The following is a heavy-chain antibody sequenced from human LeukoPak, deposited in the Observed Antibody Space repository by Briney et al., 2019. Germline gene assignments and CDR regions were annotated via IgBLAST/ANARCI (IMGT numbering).Heavy chain of an antibody. D-gene: IGHD6-13*01. J-gene: IGHJ4*02. CDR1: GGSISNDKW. Sequence: PSGTLSLTCAVSGGSISNDKWWSWVRQSPVKGLEWIGEMYHSGSTNYNPSLKSRVTISVDKSNNQFSLKLISVTAADTAMYYCATDTSWYYYYWGQGTLVTVSS. V-gene: IGHV4-4*02. CDR2: MYHSGST. CDR3: ATDTSWYYYY.